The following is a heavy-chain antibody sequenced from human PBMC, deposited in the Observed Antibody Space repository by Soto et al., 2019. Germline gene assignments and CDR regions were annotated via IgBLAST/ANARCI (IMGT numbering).Heavy chain of an antibody. V-gene: IGHV4-30-4*01. D-gene: IGHD4-17*01. J-gene: IGHJ4*02. CDR3: ARDPPYGDYFDY. CDR2: IYYSGST. CDR1: GGSISSGDYY. Sequence: SETLSLTCTVSGGSISSGDYYWSWIRQPPGKGLEWIGYIYYSGSTYYNPSLKSRVTISVDTSKNQFSLKLSSVTAADTAVYYCARDPPYGDYFDYWGQGTLVTVSS.